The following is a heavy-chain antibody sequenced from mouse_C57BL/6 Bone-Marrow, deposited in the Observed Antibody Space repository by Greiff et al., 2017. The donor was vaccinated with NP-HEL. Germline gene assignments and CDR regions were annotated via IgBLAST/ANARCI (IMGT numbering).Heavy chain of an antibody. D-gene: IGHD1-1*01. CDR3: TTFLRDYAMDY. J-gene: IGHJ4*01. Sequence: EVNVVESGAELVRPGASVKLSCTASGFNIKDDYMHWVKQRPEQGLEWIGWIDPENGDTEYASKFQGKATITADTSSNTAYLQLSSLTSEDTAVYYCTTFLRDYAMDYWGQGTSVTVSS. V-gene: IGHV14-4*01. CDR1: GFNIKDDY. CDR2: IDPENGDT.